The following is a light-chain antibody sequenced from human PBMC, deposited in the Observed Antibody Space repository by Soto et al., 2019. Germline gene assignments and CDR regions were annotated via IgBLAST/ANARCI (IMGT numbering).Light chain of an antibody. J-gene: IGLJ2*01. CDR3: SSYAGSNTVV. Sequence: QSALTQPPSASGSPGQSVTISYTGTSSDVGGYDYVSWYQQHPGKAPKLMIYEVSKRPSGVPDRFSGSKSGNTASLTVSGLQAGDEADYYCSSYAGSNTVVFGGGTQLTVL. CDR1: SSDVGGYDY. V-gene: IGLV2-8*01. CDR2: EVS.